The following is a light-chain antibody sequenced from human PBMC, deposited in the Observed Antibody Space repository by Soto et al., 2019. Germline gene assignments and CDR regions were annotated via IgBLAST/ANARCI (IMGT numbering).Light chain of an antibody. V-gene: IGLV1-44*01. CDR1: SSNIGSNS. Sequence: QSVLTQPPSASATPGQRVTISCSGSSSNIGSNSVNWYQHLPGTAPKLLIYYNNQRPSGVPDRFSGSKSGTSASLAISGLQSEDESDYYCAAWDDTLKRYVFGTGTKLTVL. CDR3: AAWDDTLKRYV. CDR2: YNN. J-gene: IGLJ1*01.